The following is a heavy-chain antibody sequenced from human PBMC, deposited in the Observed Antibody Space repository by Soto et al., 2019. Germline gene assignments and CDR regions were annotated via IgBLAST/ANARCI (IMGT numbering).Heavy chain of an antibody. D-gene: IGHD1-7*01. CDR3: ARDKTTGLSDY. CDR2: IYYSGST. Sequence: SETLSLTCTVSGGSISSYYWNWIRQPPGKGLEWIGYIYYSGSTYYNPSLKSRVTISVDTSKNQFSLKLSSVTAADTAVYYCARDKTTGLSDYWGQGTLVTVSS. V-gene: IGHV4-59*12. J-gene: IGHJ4*02. CDR1: GGSISSYY.